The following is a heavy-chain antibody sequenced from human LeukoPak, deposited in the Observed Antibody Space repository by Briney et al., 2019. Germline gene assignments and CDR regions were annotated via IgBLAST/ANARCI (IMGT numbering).Heavy chain of an antibody. J-gene: IGHJ6*03. CDR1: GRSYSDYS. D-gene: IGHD3-10*01. CDR3: ERVHHPAAGYYYGSGKGNYYYMDV. CDR2: FNPSGYT. Sequence: SETLSLTCPVYGRSYSDYSWSWIRQPPGRSLEWIGRFNPSGYTNYNPSLKSRITISIDTSKNHFSLKLSSVTAADTVVYYCERVHHPAAGYYYGSGKGNYYYMDVWGKGTTVTVSS. V-gene: IGHV4-34*01.